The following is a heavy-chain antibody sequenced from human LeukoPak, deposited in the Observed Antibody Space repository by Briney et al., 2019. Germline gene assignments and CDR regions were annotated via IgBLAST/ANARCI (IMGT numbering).Heavy chain of an antibody. V-gene: IGHV3-23*01. CDR3: ARGSPSGSYPKGYFDY. Sequence: PGGSLRLSCAASGFTFSSYAMSWVRQAPGKGLEWVSAISGSGGSTYYADSVKGRFTISRDNSKNTLYLQMNSLRAEDTAVYYCARGSPSGSYPKGYFDYWGQGTLVTVSS. CDR2: ISGSGGST. J-gene: IGHJ4*02. D-gene: IGHD1-26*01. CDR1: GFTFSSYA.